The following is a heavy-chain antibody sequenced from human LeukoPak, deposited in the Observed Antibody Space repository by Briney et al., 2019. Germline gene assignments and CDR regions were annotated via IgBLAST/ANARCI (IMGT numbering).Heavy chain of an antibody. D-gene: IGHD3-9*01. Sequence: TSETLSLTCTVSGGSISSYYWSWIRQPPGKGLEWIGYIYYSGSTNYNPSLKSRVTISVDTSKNQFSLKLSSVTAADTAVYYCARAANFDWYNAFDIWGQGTMVTVSS. CDR3: ARAANFDWYNAFDI. CDR2: IYYSGST. J-gene: IGHJ3*02. V-gene: IGHV4-59*01. CDR1: GGSISSYY.